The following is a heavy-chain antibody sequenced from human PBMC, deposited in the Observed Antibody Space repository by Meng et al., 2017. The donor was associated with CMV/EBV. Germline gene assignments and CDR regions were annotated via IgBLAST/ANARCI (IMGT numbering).Heavy chain of an antibody. CDR1: GGSFSGYY. Sequence: SETLSLTCAVYGGSFSGYYMSWIRQPPGKGLEWIGEINHSGSTNYNASLKSRITILVDASNNQFSLKLISVIAADTAVYYCARDGILGTANGMDVWGQGTTVTVSS. V-gene: IGHV4-34*01. J-gene: IGHJ6*02. CDR2: INHSGST. D-gene: IGHD7-27*01. CDR3: ARDGILGTANGMDV.